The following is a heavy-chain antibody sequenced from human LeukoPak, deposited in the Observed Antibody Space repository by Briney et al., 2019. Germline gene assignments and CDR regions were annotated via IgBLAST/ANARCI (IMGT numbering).Heavy chain of an antibody. Sequence: GASVKVSCKASGYTFTSYDINWVRQATGQGLEWMGWMNPNSGNTGYAQKFQGRVTITRNTSISTAYMELSSLRSEDTAVYYCARGEGTAAAGAYYYYMDVWGKGTTVTVSS. CDR1: GYTFTSYD. CDR3: ARGEGTAAAGAYYYYMDV. J-gene: IGHJ6*03. V-gene: IGHV1-8*03. D-gene: IGHD6-13*01. CDR2: MNPNSGNT.